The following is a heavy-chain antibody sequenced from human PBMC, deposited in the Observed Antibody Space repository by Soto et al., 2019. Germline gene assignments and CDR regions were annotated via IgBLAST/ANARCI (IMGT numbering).Heavy chain of an antibody. V-gene: IGHV2-26*01. CDR2: IYWNDER. CDR3: AGALREGLPIYYFDS. D-gene: IGHD1-26*01. Sequence: QVTLKESGPVLVKPTETLTLTCTVSGFSLSKARMGVSWIRQPPGKALEWLAHIYWNDERSYNTSLKSRLTTSRDTSKCQVVLTMTNVDPVDTGTYFCAGALREGLPIYYFDSWGQGTLVTVSS. CDR1: GFSLSKARMG. J-gene: IGHJ4*02.